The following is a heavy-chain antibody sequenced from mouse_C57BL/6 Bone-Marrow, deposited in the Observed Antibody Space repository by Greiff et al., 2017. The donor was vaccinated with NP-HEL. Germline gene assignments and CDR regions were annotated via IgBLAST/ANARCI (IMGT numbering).Heavy chain of an antibody. CDR2: ISGGGGNT. CDR1: GFTFSSYT. D-gene: IGHD1-1*01. V-gene: IGHV5-9*01. Sequence: EVKLVESGGGLVKPGGSLKLSCAASGFTFSSYTMSWVRQTPEKRLEWVATISGGGGNTYYPDSVKGRFTISRDNAKNTLYLQLSSLRSEDTALYYCARHPLYYYGSPDYWGQGTTLTVSS. J-gene: IGHJ2*01. CDR3: ARHPLYYYGSPDY.